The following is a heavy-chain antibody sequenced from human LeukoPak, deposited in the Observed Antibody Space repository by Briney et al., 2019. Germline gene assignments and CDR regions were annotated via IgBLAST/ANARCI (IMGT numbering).Heavy chain of an antibody. CDR1: GFTFSSYS. CDR2: ISSSSSTI. Sequence: TGGSLRLSCAASGFTFSSYSMNWVRQAPGKGLEWVSYISSSSSTIYYADSVKGRFTISRDNAKNSLYLQMNSLRAEDTAVYHCARDLLTTMIVTMDVWGKGTTVTVSS. V-gene: IGHV3-48*01. CDR3: ARDLLTTMIVTMDV. J-gene: IGHJ6*04. D-gene: IGHD3-22*01.